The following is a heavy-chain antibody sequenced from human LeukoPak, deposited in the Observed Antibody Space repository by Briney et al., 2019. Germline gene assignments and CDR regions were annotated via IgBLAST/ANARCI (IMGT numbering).Heavy chain of an antibody. CDR3: ARASGSYYYFDY. J-gene: IGHJ4*02. Sequence: GASVKVSCKASGGTFSSYAISWVRQAPGQGLEWMGIINPSGGSTSYAQKFQGRVTMTRDTSTSTVYMELSSLRSEDTAVYYCARASGSYYYFDYWGQGTLVTVSS. D-gene: IGHD1-26*01. CDR1: GGTFSSYA. V-gene: IGHV1-46*01. CDR2: INPSGGST.